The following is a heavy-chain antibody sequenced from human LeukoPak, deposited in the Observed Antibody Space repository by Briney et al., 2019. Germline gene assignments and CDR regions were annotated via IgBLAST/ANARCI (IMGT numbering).Heavy chain of an antibody. J-gene: IGHJ4*02. CDR2: INSDGSST. CDR1: GFTFSNYW. Sequence: GGSLRLSCAASGFTFSNYWMHWVRQAPGKGLVWVSRINSDGSSTSYADSVKGRFTISRDNAKNTLYLQMNSLRAEDTAVYYCARAQYYYDSSGHDFDYWGQGTLVTVSS. V-gene: IGHV3-74*01. D-gene: IGHD3-22*01. CDR3: ARAQYYYDSSGHDFDY.